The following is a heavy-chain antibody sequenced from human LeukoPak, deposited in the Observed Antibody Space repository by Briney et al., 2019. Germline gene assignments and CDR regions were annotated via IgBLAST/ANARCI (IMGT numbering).Heavy chain of an antibody. CDR3: ARDGITMVRGGLDY. CDR2: IYTSGST. V-gene: IGHV4-4*07. CDR1: GGSISSYY. J-gene: IGHJ4*02. Sequence: SETLSLTRTVSGGSISSYYWSWIRQPAGKGLEWIGRIYTSGSTNYNPSLKSRVTMSVDTSKNQSSLKLSSVTAADTAVYYCARDGITMVRGGLDYWGQGTLVTVSS. D-gene: IGHD3-10*01.